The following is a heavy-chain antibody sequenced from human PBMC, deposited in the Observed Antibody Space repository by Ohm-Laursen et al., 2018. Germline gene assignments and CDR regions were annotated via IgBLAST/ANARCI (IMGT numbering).Heavy chain of an antibody. D-gene: IGHD3-22*01. J-gene: IGHJ6*02. CDR3: AKDMAPLYYYDSSGYTYYYGMDV. CDR2: ISWNGGFI. V-gene: IGHV3-9*01. Sequence: SLRLSCTASGFTYDDYAMHWVRHAPGKGLEWVSGISWNGGFIGYADSVRGRFTISRDNAKNSLYLQMNSLRAEDTALYYCAKDMAPLYYYDSSGYTYYYGMDVWGQGTTVTVAS. CDR1: GFTYDDYA.